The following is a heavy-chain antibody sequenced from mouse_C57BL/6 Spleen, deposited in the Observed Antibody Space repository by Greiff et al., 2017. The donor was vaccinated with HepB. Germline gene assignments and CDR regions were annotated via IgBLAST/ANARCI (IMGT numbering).Heavy chain of an antibody. V-gene: IGHV5-4*01. CDR1: GFTFSSYA. D-gene: IGHD1-1*01. Sequence: EVQLVESGGGLVKPGGSLKLSCAASGFTFSSYAMSWVRQTPEKRLEWVATISDGGSYTYYPDNVKGRFTISRDNAKNNLYLQMSHLKAEDTAMYYCARANYYGRGFAYWGQGTLVTVSA. CDR2: ISDGGSYT. J-gene: IGHJ3*01. CDR3: ARANYYGRGFAY.